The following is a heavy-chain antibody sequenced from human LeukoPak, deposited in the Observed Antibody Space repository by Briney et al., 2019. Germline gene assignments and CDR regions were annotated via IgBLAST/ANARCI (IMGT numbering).Heavy chain of an antibody. V-gene: IGHV1-69*05. CDR2: IIPIFGTA. CDR1: GGTFRTYA. J-gene: IGHJ4*02. CDR3: EGEFSYDSSGFYYLN. D-gene: IGHD3-22*01. Sequence: GASVKVSCKASGGTFRTYAISWVRQAPGQGLERVGGIIPIFGTANFAQKFQGRVTITSDESTRTAYMELSSLRSEDTAVYYCEGEFSYDSSGFYYLNWGQGTLVTVSS.